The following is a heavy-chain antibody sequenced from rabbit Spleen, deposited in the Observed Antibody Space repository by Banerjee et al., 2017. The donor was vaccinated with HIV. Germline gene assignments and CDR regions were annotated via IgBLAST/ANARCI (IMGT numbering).Heavy chain of an antibody. D-gene: IGHD7-1*01. CDR1: GFSFSSSYY. CDR2: IDPVFGST. V-gene: IGHV1S45*01. CDR3: ARDTGTSFSTYGMDL. J-gene: IGHJ6*01. Sequence: QEQLEESGGDLVKPEGSLTLTCTASGFSFSSSYYMSWVRQAPGKGLEWVGYIDPVFGSTHYATWVNGRFTISSHNAQNTLYLQLNSLTVADTATYFCARDTGTSFSTYGMDLWGPGTLVTVS.